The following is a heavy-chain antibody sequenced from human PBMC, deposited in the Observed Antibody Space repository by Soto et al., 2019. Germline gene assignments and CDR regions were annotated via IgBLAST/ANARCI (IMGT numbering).Heavy chain of an antibody. V-gene: IGHV2-26*01. CDR3: AQTEDGGRSRTPAGWFDA. Sequence: QVTLKESGPVLVKPTETLTLTCTVSGFSLSNAGMGVSWIRQPPGKALEWLAHIFSNDERRFSTSLKNKLSISKDTSNSQVVLIMTNMDPVDTATYYWAQTEDGGRSRTPAGWFDAWGQGTLVTVSS. J-gene: IGHJ5*02. CDR2: IFSNDER. D-gene: IGHD2-15*01. CDR1: GFSLSNAGMG.